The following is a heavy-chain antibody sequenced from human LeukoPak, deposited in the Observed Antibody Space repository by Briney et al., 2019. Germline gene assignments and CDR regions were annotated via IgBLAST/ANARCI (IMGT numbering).Heavy chain of an antibody. CDR3: AKGTGYYLSSYYMDV. V-gene: IGHV3-23*01. CDR2: LSGSGSYT. CDR1: GFTFSSYA. J-gene: IGHJ6*03. Sequence: GGPLRLSCAASGFTFSSYAMSWVRQAPGKGLEWVSSLSGSGSYTYYADSVKGRFTISRDNSKNTLFLQINSLRAEDTAVYYCAKGTGYYLSSYYMDVWGKGSTVTVS. D-gene: IGHD3/OR15-3a*01.